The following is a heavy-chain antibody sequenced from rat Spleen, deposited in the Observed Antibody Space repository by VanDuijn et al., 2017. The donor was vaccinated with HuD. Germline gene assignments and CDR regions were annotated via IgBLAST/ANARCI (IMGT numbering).Heavy chain of an antibody. V-gene: IGHV4-2*01. CDR3: VREDRGVDY. CDR1: GFNFNDYW. J-gene: IGHJ2*01. CDR2: INKDSRII. D-gene: IGHD4-3*01. Sequence: EVKLVESGGGLVQPGRSLKLSCGASGFNFNDYWMGWVRQAPGKGLEWIGEINKDSRIIKYSPSLKDKLTISRDNAQNTLYLQMGKLGSEDTAIYYCVREDRGVDYWGQGVMVTVSS.